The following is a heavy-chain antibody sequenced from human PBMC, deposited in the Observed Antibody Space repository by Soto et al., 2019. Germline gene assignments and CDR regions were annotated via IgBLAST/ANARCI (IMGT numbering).Heavy chain of an antibody. D-gene: IGHD1-26*01. Sequence: PSETLSLTCTVSGGSISSGDYYWSWIRQPPGKGKEWIGYIYYSGSTNYNPSLKSRVNISVDTSKNQFSMKLTSVTAADTAVYFCARQGLIVGATSSNWFDPWGQGTLVTVSS. CDR1: GGSISSGDYY. CDR2: IYYSGST. V-gene: IGHV4-30-4*01. CDR3: ARQGLIVGATSSNWFDP. J-gene: IGHJ5*02.